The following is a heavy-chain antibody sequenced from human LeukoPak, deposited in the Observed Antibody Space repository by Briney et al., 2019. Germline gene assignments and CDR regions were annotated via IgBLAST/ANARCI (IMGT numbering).Heavy chain of an antibody. D-gene: IGHD2-21*02. CDR2: IIHIFGTS. J-gene: IGHJ2*01. Sequence: GASVNVSYKTSGGSIMNYAISWVGRAPGQRLEWMGVIIHIFGTSNYAQKFQGRVTITADKSTNTANMELSSLRSEDTAVYSLARVAAAIPRWSFDIWGGGTLVTVSS. V-gene: IGHV1-69*06. CDR1: GGSIMNYA. CDR3: ARVAAAIPRWSFDI.